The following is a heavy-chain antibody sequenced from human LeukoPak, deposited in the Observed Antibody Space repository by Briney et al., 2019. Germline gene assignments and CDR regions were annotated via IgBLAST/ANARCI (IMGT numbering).Heavy chain of an antibody. J-gene: IGHJ6*03. CDR3: AITRELGGGSFKGYYYYYMDV. V-gene: IGHV4-59*08. Sequence: SETLSLTCSVSGGSISYFYWNWIRQAPGKGLEWIGYISYSGSTTYNPSLKSRVTISLDTSKNQFSLKLSSVTAADTAVYYCAITRELGGGSFKGYYYYYMDVWGKGTTVTISS. CDR1: GGSISYFY. D-gene: IGHD2-15*01. CDR2: ISYSGST.